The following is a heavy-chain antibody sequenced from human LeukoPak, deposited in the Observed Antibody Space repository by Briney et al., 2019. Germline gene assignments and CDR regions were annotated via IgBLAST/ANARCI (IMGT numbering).Heavy chain of an antibody. Sequence: GASVKVSCKXSGYTFTSYDINWVRQATGQGLEWMGWMNPNSGNTGYPQKFQGRVTMTRNTSISTAYMELSSLRSEDTAVYYCARAGIAVAGRDYWGQGTLVTVSS. J-gene: IGHJ4*02. V-gene: IGHV1-8*01. CDR2: MNPNSGNT. CDR3: ARAGIAVAGRDY. CDR1: GYTFTSYD. D-gene: IGHD6-19*01.